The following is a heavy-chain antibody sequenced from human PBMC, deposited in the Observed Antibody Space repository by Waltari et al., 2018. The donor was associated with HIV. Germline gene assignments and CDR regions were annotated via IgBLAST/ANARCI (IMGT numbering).Heavy chain of an antibody. CDR3: AKEDFEYGSSSHLGY. V-gene: IGHV3-30*18. CDR2: ISYDGRNK. J-gene: IGHJ4*02. Sequence: QVPLLESGGGVVQPGRSLRLSCEVSGFTFSDYGFHWVRQAPGRGVELVARISYDGRNKYYAESVKGRFTLSRDNAKNTLFLQMNSLRAEDTAVYYCAKEDFEYGSSSHLGYWGQGTLVTVSS. CDR1: GFTFSDYG. D-gene: IGHD6-6*01.